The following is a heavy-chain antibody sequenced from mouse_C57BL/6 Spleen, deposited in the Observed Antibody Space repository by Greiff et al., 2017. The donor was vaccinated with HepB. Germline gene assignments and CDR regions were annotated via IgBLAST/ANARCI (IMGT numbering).Heavy chain of an antibody. J-gene: IGHJ2*01. Sequence: VQRVESGAELARPGASVKLSCKASGYTFTSYGISWVKQRTGQGLEWIGEIYPRSGNTYYNEKFKGKATLTADKSSSTAYMELRSLTSEDSAVYFCARGGSITTVVAHFDYWGQGTTLTVSS. CDR1: GYTFTSYG. V-gene: IGHV1-81*01. CDR2: IYPRSGNT. CDR3: ARGGSITTVVAHFDY. D-gene: IGHD1-1*01.